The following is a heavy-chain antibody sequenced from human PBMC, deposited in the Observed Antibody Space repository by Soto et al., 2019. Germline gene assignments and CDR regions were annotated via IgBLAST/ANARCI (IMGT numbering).Heavy chain of an antibody. V-gene: IGHV1-18*01. J-gene: IGHJ4*02. Sequence: KLHGRVTMTTDTSTSTAYMELRSLRSDDTAVYYCARDLPPVDYWGQGTLVTVSS. CDR3: ARDLPPVDY.